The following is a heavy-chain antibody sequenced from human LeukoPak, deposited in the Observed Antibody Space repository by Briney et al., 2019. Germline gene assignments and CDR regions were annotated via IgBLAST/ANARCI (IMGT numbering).Heavy chain of an antibody. Sequence: SETLSLTCAVSGGSISSSNWWSWVRQPPGKGLEWIGEIYHSGSTNYNPSLKSRVTMAVDTSKTQFSLKLSSVTAADTAVHYCARDSGTTGEVKFDPWGQGTLVTVSS. J-gene: IGHJ5*02. CDR2: IYHSGST. CDR3: ARDSGTTGEVKFDP. V-gene: IGHV4-4*02. D-gene: IGHD3-10*01. CDR1: GGSISSSNW.